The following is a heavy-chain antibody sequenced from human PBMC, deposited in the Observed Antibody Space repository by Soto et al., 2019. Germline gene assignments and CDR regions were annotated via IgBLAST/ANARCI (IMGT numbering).Heavy chain of an antibody. V-gene: IGHV3-23*01. CDR2: IASNGDSP. Sequence: GGSLRLSCAAFGFDFNKYAMTWVHQAPGKGLQWVSSIASNGDSPYYADSVKGRFTTSRDNSKNTLYLQMNSLRADDTAVFYCAKDSPSYTASPFYLDSWGQGTLVTVTS. J-gene: IGHJ4*02. CDR1: GFDFNKYA. D-gene: IGHD2-2*02. CDR3: AKDSPSYTASPFYLDS.